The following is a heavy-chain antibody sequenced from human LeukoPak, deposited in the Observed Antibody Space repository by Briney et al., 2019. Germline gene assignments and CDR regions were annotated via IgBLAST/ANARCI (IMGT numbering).Heavy chain of an antibody. Sequence: GGSLRLSCAASGFTFSSYEMNWVRQAPGKGPEWVSYISSSGSTIYYADSVKGRFTISRDNAKNSLYLQMNSLRAEDTAVYYCARDGWYSGSYSYFQHWGQGTLVTVSS. CDR3: ARDGWYSGSYSYFQH. J-gene: IGHJ1*01. V-gene: IGHV3-48*03. CDR2: ISSSGSTI. CDR1: GFTFSSYE. D-gene: IGHD1-26*01.